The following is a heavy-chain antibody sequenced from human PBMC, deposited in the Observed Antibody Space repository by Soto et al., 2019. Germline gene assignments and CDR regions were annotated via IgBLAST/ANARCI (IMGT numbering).Heavy chain of an antibody. D-gene: IGHD3-9*01. V-gene: IGHV3-49*04. Sequence: LRLSFTASVFTFGDYAMSWVRQAPGKGLEWVGFIRSKAYGGTTEYAASVKGRFTISRDDSKSIAYLQMNSLKTEDTAVYYCTSSYYDILTGYSMDYYYGMDVWGQGTTVTVSS. CDR3: TSSYYDILTGYSMDYYYGMDV. CDR2: IRSKAYGGTT. J-gene: IGHJ6*02. CDR1: VFTFGDYA.